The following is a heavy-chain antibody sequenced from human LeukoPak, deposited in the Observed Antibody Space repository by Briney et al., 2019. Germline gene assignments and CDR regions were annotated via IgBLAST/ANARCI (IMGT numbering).Heavy chain of an antibody. Sequence: GESLKISCKGSGYSFTSYWIAWVRQMPGKGLEWIGIIYPGDSDTRYSPSFQGQVTISADKSISTAYLQWSSLTASDTVMYYCASILSAADYYFDYWGQGTLVTVSS. CDR1: GYSFTSYW. J-gene: IGHJ4*02. CDR2: IYPGDSDT. V-gene: IGHV5-51*01. D-gene: IGHD6-13*01. CDR3: ASILSAADYYFDY.